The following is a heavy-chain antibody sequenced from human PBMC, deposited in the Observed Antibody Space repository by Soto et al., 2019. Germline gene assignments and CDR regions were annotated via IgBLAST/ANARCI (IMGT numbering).Heavy chain of an antibody. CDR1: GGSFRGYY. V-gene: IGHV4-34*01. CDR3: AGGYSPYYFDY. D-gene: IGHD6-13*01. J-gene: IGHJ4*02. CDR2: INHSGST. Sequence: AETLSLTCAVYGGSFRGYYWSWIRQPPGKGLEWIGEINHSGSTNYNPSLKSRVTISVDTSKNQFSLKLSSVTAADTAVYYCAGGYSPYYFDYWGQGTLVTVSS.